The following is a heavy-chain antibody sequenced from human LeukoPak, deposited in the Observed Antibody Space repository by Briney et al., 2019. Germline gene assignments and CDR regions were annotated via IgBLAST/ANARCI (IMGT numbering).Heavy chain of an antibody. J-gene: IGHJ5*02. Sequence: HPGGSLRLSCAASGFAFSAYGMHWVRQAPGKGLEWVAFIRYDGSNKYYADSVKGRFTISRDNSKNTQYLQMNSLRAEDSAVYYCAKDNDYYYGSGSYQEFDPWGQGTLVTVSS. CDR3: AKDNDYYYGSGSYQEFDP. V-gene: IGHV3-30*02. CDR2: IRYDGSNK. CDR1: GFAFSAYG. D-gene: IGHD3-10*01.